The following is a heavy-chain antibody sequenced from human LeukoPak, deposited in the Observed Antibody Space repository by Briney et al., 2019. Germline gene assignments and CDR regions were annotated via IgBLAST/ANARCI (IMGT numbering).Heavy chain of an antibody. Sequence: GGSLRLSCAASGFTVSSNYMSWVRQAPGKGLEWVSVIYSGGSTYYADSVKGRFTISRDNSKNTLYLQMNSLRAEDTAVYYCAREGYVWGSYRSSGSDWGQGTLVTVSS. CDR1: GFTVSSNY. CDR3: AREGYVWGSYRSSGSD. CDR2: IYSGGST. D-gene: IGHD3-16*02. J-gene: IGHJ4*02. V-gene: IGHV3-66*01.